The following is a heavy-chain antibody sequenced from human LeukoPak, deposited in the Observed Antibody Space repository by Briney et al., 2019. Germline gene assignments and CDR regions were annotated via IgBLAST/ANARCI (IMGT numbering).Heavy chain of an antibody. CDR2: ISGDGGGT. D-gene: IGHD6-19*01. CDR3: AKDRGHATGWYTEF. V-gene: IGHV3-23*01. CDR1: GFDFRSYA. J-gene: IGHJ4*02. Sequence: GGSLRLSCAASGFDFRSYAMSWVRQAPGKGLEWVAGISGDGGGTYYAESVQGRFTISRDNSKKMVCLQMNNLRGEDTAVYFCAKDRGHATGWYTEFWGQGNLVTVSA.